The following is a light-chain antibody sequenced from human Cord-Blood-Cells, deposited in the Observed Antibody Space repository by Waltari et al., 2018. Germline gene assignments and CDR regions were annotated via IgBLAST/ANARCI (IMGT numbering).Light chain of an antibody. CDR1: QSVSSY. Sequence: IVSTQSPATRSLSRGERATLSCRASQSVSSYLAWYQKQPGQAPRLLIYDASNRATGIPARFSGSGSGTDFTLTISRLEPEDFAVYYCQQRSNWPLTFGGGTKVEIK. CDR2: DAS. CDR3: QQRSNWPLT. V-gene: IGKV3-11*01. J-gene: IGKJ4*01.